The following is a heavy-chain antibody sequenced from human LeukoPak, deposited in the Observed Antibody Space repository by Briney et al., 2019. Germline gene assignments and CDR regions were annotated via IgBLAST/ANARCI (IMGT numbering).Heavy chain of an antibody. D-gene: IGHD1-1*01. Sequence: PGGSLRLSCAASGFTFSSYEMNWVRQAPGKGLEWVSYISSSGSTIYYADSVKGRFTISRDNAKNTLYLQMNSLRAEDTAVYYCARATYNWNWNWFDPWGQGTLVTVSS. CDR2: ISSSGSTI. CDR1: GFTFSSYE. J-gene: IGHJ5*02. CDR3: ARATYNWNWNWFDP. V-gene: IGHV3-48*03.